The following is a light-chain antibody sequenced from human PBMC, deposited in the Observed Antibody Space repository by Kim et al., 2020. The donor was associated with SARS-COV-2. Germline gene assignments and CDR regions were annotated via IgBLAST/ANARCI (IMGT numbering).Light chain of an antibody. CDR3: QQRGT. J-gene: IGKJ1*01. CDR1: QSVSSIY. Sequence: IVLTQSPGTLSLSPGERATLSCRASQSVSSIYLAWYQQKPGQAPRLLIYGASSRATGIPDRFTGSGSGTDFTLTISRLEPEDFAVYYCQQRGTFGQGTKVDIK. V-gene: IGKV3-20*01. CDR2: GAS.